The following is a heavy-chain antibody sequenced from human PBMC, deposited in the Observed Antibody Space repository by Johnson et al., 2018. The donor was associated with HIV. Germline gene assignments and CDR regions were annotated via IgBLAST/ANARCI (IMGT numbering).Heavy chain of an antibody. Sequence: VQLVESGGGLVQPGGSLRLSCAASGFTFSSYAMHWVRQAPGKGLEYVSAIRSNGGRTYYANSVKGRFTISRDNAKNSLYLQMNSLRAEDTALYYCALERGGDSAFDIWGQGTMVTVSS. V-gene: IGHV3-64*01. D-gene: IGHD3-16*01. J-gene: IGHJ3*02. CDR3: ALERGGDSAFDI. CDR1: GFTFSSYA. CDR2: IRSNGGRT.